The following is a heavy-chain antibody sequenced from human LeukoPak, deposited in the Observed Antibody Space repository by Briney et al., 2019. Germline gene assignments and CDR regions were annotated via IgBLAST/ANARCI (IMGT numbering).Heavy chain of an antibody. D-gene: IGHD2-2*01. J-gene: IGHJ4*02. CDR2: IFNSGST. CDR3: AIAACMTPSCYVLDG. V-gene: IGHV4-59*01. CDR1: GRDFSSYY. Sequence: PSETLSLTCSVSGRDFSSYYWLWLRQPPGKGLEWIGYIFNSGSTNYNPSLKSRVTISVDTSKNQFSLKLISATAADTAHYFSAIAACMTPSCYVLDGWGQGTLVTVSS.